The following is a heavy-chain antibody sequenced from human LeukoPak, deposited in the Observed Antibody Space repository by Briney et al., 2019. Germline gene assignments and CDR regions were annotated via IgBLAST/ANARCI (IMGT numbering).Heavy chain of an antibody. Sequence: GGSLRLSCAVSGITLSNYAMSWARQAPGKGLEWFAGISDSGGRTNYADSVKGRFTIYRDNPKNTLYLQMNSLRAEDTAVYFCAKRGVVIRVMLVGFHKEAYYFDSWGQGALVTVSS. V-gene: IGHV3-23*01. CDR3: AKRGVVIRVMLVGFHKEAYYFDS. CDR1: GITLSNYA. J-gene: IGHJ4*02. D-gene: IGHD3-16*01. CDR2: ISDSGGRT.